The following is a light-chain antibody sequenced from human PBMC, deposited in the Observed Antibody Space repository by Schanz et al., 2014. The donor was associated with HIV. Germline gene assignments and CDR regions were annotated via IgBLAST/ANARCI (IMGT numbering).Light chain of an antibody. CDR1: SSDVGDYNY. CDR3: CSYAGSSTYV. V-gene: IGLV2-23*02. J-gene: IGLJ1*01. CDR2: EVS. Sequence: QSALTQPPSASGSPGQSVTISCTGTSSDVGDYNYVSWYQQHPGKAPKLMIYEVSERPSGVSNRFSGSKSGNTASLTISGLQADDEADYYCCSYAGSSTYVFGTGTKLTVL.